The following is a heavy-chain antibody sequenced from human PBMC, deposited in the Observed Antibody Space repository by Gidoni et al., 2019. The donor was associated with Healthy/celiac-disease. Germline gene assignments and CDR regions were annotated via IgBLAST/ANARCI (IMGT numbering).Heavy chain of an antibody. CDR1: GFTFSSYA. Sequence: EVQLLESGGGLVQPGGSLRRSCAASGFTFSSYAMSWVRQAPGKGLEWVSAISGSGGSTYYADSVKGRFTISRDNSKNTLYLQMNSLRAEDTAVYYCAKGGYSYGTFDYWGQGTLVTVSS. CDR2: ISGSGGST. J-gene: IGHJ4*02. V-gene: IGHV3-23*01. CDR3: AKGGYSYGTFDY. D-gene: IGHD5-18*01.